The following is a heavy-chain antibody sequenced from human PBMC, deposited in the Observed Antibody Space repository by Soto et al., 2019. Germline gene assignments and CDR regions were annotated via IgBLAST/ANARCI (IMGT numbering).Heavy chain of an antibody. CDR3: ARIGLWFGGGNWFDP. J-gene: IGHJ5*02. Sequence: SETLSLTCTVSGGSISSYYWSWIRQPPGKGLEWIGYIYYSGSTNYNPSLKSRVTISVDTSKNQFSLKLSSVTAADTAVYYCARIGLWFGGGNWFDPWGQGTLVTVSS. D-gene: IGHD3-10*01. CDR2: IYYSGST. CDR1: GGSISSYY. V-gene: IGHV4-59*01.